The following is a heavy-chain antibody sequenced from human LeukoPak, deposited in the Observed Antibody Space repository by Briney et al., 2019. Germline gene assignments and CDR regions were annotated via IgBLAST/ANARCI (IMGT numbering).Heavy chain of an antibody. CDR1: GGSISSSSYY. D-gene: IGHD6-13*01. J-gene: IGHJ4*02. CDR3: ARQHSPLIAAAPYDY. Sequence: NPSETLSLTCTVSGGSISSSSYYWGWIRQPPGKGLEWIGSIYYSGSTYYNPSLKSRVTISVDTSKNQFSLKLSSVTAADTAVYYCARQHSPLIAAAPYDYWGQGTLVTVSS. CDR2: IYYSGST. V-gene: IGHV4-39*01.